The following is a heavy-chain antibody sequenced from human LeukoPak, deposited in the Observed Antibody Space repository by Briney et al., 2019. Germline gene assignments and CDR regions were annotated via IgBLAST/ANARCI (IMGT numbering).Heavy chain of an antibody. Sequence: PGGSLRLSCAASGFTFSSYSMNWVRQAPGKGLEWVSSISSSSSYIYYADSVKGRFTISRDNAKNSLYLQMNSLRAEDTAVYYCARTGEAAAYYFDYWGQGTLVTVSS. D-gene: IGHD2-2*01. CDR2: ISSSSSYI. CDR1: GFTFSSYS. V-gene: IGHV3-21*01. J-gene: IGHJ4*02. CDR3: ARTGEAAAYYFDY.